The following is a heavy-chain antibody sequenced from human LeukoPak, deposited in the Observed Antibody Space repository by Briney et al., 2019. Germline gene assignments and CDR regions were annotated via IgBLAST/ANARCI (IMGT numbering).Heavy chain of an antibody. D-gene: IGHD3-22*01. J-gene: IGHJ4*02. Sequence: ASVKVSCKASGYTFTSYDINWVRQATGQGLEWMGWMNPNSGNTGYAQKLQGRVTMTRNIFISTAYMELSSLRSEDTAVYYCARVEYNSGYSHVYWGQGTLVTVSS. CDR2: MNPNSGNT. CDR3: ARVEYNSGYSHVY. V-gene: IGHV1-8*01. CDR1: GYTFTSYD.